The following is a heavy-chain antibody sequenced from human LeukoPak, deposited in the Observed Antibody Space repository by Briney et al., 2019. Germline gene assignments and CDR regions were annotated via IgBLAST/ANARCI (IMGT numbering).Heavy chain of an antibody. CDR2: INPDSGGT. CDR3: ARVLGPTIAALWS. Sequence: ASVKVSCKASGYTYTGYYLHWVRQAPGQGLEWMGWINPDSGGTNYAQNFQGRVTLARDTSISTAYMELYRLRSDDTAVYFCARVLGPTIAALWSWGQGTLVTVSS. V-gene: IGHV1-2*02. CDR1: GYTYTGYY. D-gene: IGHD6-13*01. J-gene: IGHJ4*02.